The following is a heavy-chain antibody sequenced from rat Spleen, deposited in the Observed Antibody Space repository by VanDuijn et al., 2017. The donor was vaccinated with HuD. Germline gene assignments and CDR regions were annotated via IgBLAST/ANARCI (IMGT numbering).Heavy chain of an antibody. CDR3: TRNWDY. CDR1: GFTFSNYY. J-gene: IGHJ2*01. V-gene: IGHV5-7*01. CDR2: ISYDGSTT. Sequence: EVQLVESGGDLVRPGRSLKLSCAASGFTFSNYYMAWVRQAPTKGLEWVAYISYDGSTTYYRDSVKGRFTISRDNAKTTLYLQMNSLRSEDTATYYCTRNWDYWGRGVMVTVSS. D-gene: IGHD3-6*01.